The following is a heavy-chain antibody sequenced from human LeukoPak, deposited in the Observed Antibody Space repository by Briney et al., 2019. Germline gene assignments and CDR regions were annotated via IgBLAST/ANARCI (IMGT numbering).Heavy chain of an antibody. J-gene: IGHJ6*02. CDR3: ARDIASVRMDV. D-gene: IGHD2-21*01. CDR2: IWYDGSNQ. Sequence: PGGPLRLSCAASGFTFRNHGMHWGRQAPGQGLEWGAVIWYDGSNQYYADSVKGRFTISRDNSRNMLYLRVGSLRAEDPAVYYCARDIASVRMDVWGQGTTVIVSS. V-gene: IGHV3-33*01. CDR1: GFTFRNHG.